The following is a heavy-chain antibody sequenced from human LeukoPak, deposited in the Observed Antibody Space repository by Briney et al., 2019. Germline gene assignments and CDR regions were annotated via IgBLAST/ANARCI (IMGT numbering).Heavy chain of an antibody. CDR3: AKDFSWRQQLDNNAFDI. CDR1: GFTFSSYA. Sequence: GGSLRLSCAASGFTFSSYAMSWVRQAPGKGLEWVSAISGSGGSTYYADSVKGRFTISRDNSKNTLYLQMNSLRAEDTAVYYCAKDFSWRQQLDNNAFDIWGQVTMVTVSS. D-gene: IGHD6-13*01. J-gene: IGHJ3*02. V-gene: IGHV3-23*01. CDR2: ISGSGGST.